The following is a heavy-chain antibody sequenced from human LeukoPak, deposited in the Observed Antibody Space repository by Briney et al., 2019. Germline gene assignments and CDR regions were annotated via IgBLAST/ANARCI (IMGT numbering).Heavy chain of an antibody. CDR2: IYPGDSDT. V-gene: IGHV5-51*01. J-gene: IGHJ3*02. Sequence: GDSLKISCQGSGYTFTSYWIGWVRQMPGKGLEWMGIIYPGDSDTRYSPSFQGQVTISADKSISTAYLQWSSLKASDTAMYYCARHSIAVAGNDAFDIWGQGTMVTVSS. D-gene: IGHD6-19*01. CDR3: ARHSIAVAGNDAFDI. CDR1: GYTFTSYW.